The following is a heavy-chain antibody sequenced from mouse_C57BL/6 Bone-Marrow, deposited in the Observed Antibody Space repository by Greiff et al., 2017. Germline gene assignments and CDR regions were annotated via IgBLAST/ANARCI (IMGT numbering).Heavy chain of an antibody. J-gene: IGHJ3*01. Sequence: EVQGVESGGDLVKPGGSLKLSCAASGFTFSSYGMSWVRQTPDKRLEWVATISSGGSYTYYPDSVKGRFTISRDNAKNTLYLQMSSLKSEDTAMYYCARPPLAYWGQGTLVTVSA. CDR2: ISSGGSYT. D-gene: IGHD6-1*01. CDR3: ARPPLAY. CDR1: GFTFSSYG. V-gene: IGHV5-6*01.